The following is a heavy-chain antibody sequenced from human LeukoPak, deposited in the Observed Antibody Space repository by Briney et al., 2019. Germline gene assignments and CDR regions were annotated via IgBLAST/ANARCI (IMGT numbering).Heavy chain of an antibody. V-gene: IGHV3-21*01. CDR3: AGDRGARGRGLA. D-gene: IGHD3-10*01. J-gene: IGHJ5*02. CDR2: IGPSSGDI. Sequence: GGSLRLSCAASGFTFRIYSMNWVRQAPGTGLEWVSSIGPSSGDIYYADSVKGRFTISRDNDKNSLYLQMNSLRAEDTAVYYCAGDRGARGRGLAWGQGTQVTASS. CDR1: GFTFRIYS.